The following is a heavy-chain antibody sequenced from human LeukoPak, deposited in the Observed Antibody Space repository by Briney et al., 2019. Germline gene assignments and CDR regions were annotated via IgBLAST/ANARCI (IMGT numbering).Heavy chain of an antibody. CDR1: GYTFTSYY. V-gene: IGHV1-3*01. CDR2: INGVNGNT. CDR3: AREPEYNWNGYADY. Sequence: ASVKVSCKASGYTFTSYYMHWVRQAPGQRLEWMGWINGVNGNTKYSQKFQGRVTITRDTSASTAYMELSSLRSEDTAIYFCAREPEYNWNGYADYWGQGTLVTVSS. D-gene: IGHD1-20*01. J-gene: IGHJ4*02.